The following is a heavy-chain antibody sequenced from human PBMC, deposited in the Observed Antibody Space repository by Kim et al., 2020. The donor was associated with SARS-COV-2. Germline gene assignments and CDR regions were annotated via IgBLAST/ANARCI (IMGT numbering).Heavy chain of an antibody. J-gene: IGHJ4*02. Sequence: SETLSLTCAVYGGSFSGYYWSWIRQPPGKGLEWIGEINHSGSTNYNPSLKSRVTISVDTSKNQFSLKLSSVTAADTAVYYCARRGRAAMDVYYFDYWGQGTLVTVSS. D-gene: IGHD5-18*01. CDR3: ARRGRAAMDVYYFDY. CDR1: GGSFSGYY. V-gene: IGHV4-34*01. CDR2: INHSGST.